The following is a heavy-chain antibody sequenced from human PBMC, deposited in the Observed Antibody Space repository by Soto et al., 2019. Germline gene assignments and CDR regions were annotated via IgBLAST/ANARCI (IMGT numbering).Heavy chain of an antibody. J-gene: IGHJ4*02. D-gene: IGHD3-22*01. CDR2: IYYSGST. V-gene: IGHV4-31*03. CDR1: GGSISSGGYY. CDR3: ARLGGRGVYYYDSSGSPPYFDY. Sequence: SETLALTCTVSGGSISSGGYYWSWIRQHPGKGLEWMGYIYYSGSTYYNPSLKSRVTISVDTSKNQFSLKLRSVTAADTAVYYCARLGGRGVYYYDSSGSPPYFDYWGQGTLVTVSS.